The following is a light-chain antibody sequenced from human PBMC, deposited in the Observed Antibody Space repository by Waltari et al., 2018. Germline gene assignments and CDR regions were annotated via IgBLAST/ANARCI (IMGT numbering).Light chain of an antibody. CDR2: EFN. Sequence: QSALTQPASVSGSPGQSNTISCTGSSLDVGGYDFVSWYRTHPGKAPKVVLFEFNNLPSGVSDRVSGSKSGNTASLTISGLQAEDEGDYYCTSYTSRHTLVFGGGTKVTVL. J-gene: IGLJ1*01. V-gene: IGLV2-14*01. CDR3: TSYTSRHTLV. CDR1: SLDVGGYDF.